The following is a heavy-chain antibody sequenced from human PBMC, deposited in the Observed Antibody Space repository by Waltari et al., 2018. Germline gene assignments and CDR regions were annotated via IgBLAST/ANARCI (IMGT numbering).Heavy chain of an antibody. D-gene: IGHD1-1*01. CDR1: GLIVSSKY. CDR2: IYSGGST. Sequence: EVQLVESGGGLIQPGGSLRLSCAASGLIVSSKYMSWVRQAPGKGLECISVIYSGGSTYYADSVKGRFTISRDNSKNTVFLQMNSLRAEDTAVYYCAREVGDWSDALGYWGQGTLVTVSS. J-gene: IGHJ4*02. CDR3: AREVGDWSDALGY. V-gene: IGHV3-53*01.